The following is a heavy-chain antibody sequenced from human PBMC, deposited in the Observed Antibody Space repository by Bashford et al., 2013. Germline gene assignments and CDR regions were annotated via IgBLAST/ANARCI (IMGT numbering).Heavy chain of an antibody. CDR3: ARDISDDYGGNGVVGDDY. J-gene: IGHJ4*02. CDR1: GYTFTSYY. Sequence: ASVKVSCKASGYTFTSYYMHWVRQAPGQGLEWMGIINPSGGSTSYAQKFQGRVTMTRDTSTSTVYMELSSLRSEDTAVYYCARDISDDYGGNGVVGDDYWGQGTLVTVSS. CDR2: INPSGGST. D-gene: IGHD4-23*01. V-gene: IGHV1-46*01.